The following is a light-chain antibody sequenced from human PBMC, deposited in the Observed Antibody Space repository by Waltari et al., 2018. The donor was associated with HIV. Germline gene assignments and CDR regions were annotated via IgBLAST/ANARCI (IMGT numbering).Light chain of an antibody. Sequence: QSALTQPASVSGSPGQSITIPCTASSSDLSTYNRVSWYQQFPGKAPKLIIYEVSNRPSGVSNRFSGSKSGNTASLTISGRQAEDEADYYCISYTTTNYYVFGPGTWVTVL. CDR2: EVS. CDR1: SSDLSTYNR. V-gene: IGLV2-14*01. CDR3: ISYTTTNYYV. J-gene: IGLJ1*01.